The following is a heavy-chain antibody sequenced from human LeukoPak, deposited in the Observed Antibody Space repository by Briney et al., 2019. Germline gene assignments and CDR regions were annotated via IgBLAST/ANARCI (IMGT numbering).Heavy chain of an antibody. CDR2: IYYSGST. D-gene: IGHD3-3*01. V-gene: IGHV4-39*01. CDR1: GFTFSSYSMN. J-gene: IGHJ4*02. CDR3: ARHYGWIFGVIGY. Sequence: IPGGSLRLSCAASGFTFSSYSMNWVRQAPGKGLEWIGSIYYSGSTYYNPSLKSRVTISVDTSKNQFSLKLSSVTAADTAVYYCARHYGWIFGVIGYWGQGTLVTVSS.